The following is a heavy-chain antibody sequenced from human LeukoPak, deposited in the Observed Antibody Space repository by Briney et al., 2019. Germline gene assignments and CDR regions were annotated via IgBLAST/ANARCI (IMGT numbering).Heavy chain of an antibody. CDR1: GYSFTDNY. J-gene: IGHJ4*02. Sequence: ASVKISCKASGYSFTDNYIHWVRQAPGQGLEWMGWISAYNGNTNYAQKLQGRVTMTTDTSTSTAYMELRSLRSDDTAVYYCARDGNGSGRPFDYWGQGTLVTVSS. D-gene: IGHD3-10*01. V-gene: IGHV1-18*04. CDR2: ISAYNGNT. CDR3: ARDGNGSGRPFDY.